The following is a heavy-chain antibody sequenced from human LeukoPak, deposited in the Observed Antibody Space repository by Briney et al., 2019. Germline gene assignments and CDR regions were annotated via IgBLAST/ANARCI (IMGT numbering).Heavy chain of an antibody. V-gene: IGHV3-33*06. D-gene: IGHD6-19*01. CDR3: AKDRAHYSSGWRGFFDY. CDR1: GFTFSSYG. Sequence: PGRSLRLSCAASGFTFSSYGMHRVRQAPGKGLEWVAVIWYDGSNKCYADSVKGRFTISRDNSKHTLYLQMNSLRAEDTAVYYCAKDRAHYSSGWRGFFDYWGQGTLVTVSS. J-gene: IGHJ4*02. CDR2: IWYDGSNK.